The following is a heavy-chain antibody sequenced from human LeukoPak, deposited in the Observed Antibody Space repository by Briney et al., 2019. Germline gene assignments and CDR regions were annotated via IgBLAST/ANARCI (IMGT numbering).Heavy chain of an antibody. CDR3: ARVGEWEADDDLSDYKLDRDHNQFDL. D-gene: IGHD3-10*01. V-gene: IGHV4-38-2*02. CDR2: VYHRGYT. CDR1: GYSISSEYY. Sequence: PSETLSLTCTLSGYSISSEYYWGWIRQSPGKGLEWIGSVYHRGYTYYSPSLRTRITMSVDTPKNQFPLKLTSVTAADTAVYYCARVGEWEADDDLSDYKLDRDHNQFDLWGQGTLVTVSS. J-gene: IGHJ5*02.